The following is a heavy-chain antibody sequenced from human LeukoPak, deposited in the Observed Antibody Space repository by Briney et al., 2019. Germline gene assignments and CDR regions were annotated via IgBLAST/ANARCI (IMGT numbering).Heavy chain of an antibody. CDR2: MNPNSGNT. Sequence: ASVKVSCKASRYTFTSYDINWVRQATGQGLEWMGWMNPNSGNTGYAQKFQGRVTITRNTSISTAYMELSSLRSEDTAVYYCARGGDITIFGVVIIDQGVGWFDPWGQGTLVTVSS. V-gene: IGHV1-8*03. CDR1: RYTFTSYD. D-gene: IGHD3-3*01. J-gene: IGHJ5*02. CDR3: ARGGDITIFGVVIIDQGVGWFDP.